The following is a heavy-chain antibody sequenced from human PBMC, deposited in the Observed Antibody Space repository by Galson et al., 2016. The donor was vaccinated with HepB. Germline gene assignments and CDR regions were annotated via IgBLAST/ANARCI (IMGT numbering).Heavy chain of an antibody. CDR3: ARHIRRSYCGRDCYSGAFDV. Sequence: ETLSLTCTVTGDSISSGGYFWSWIRQHPGKGLEWIGYIFYSGSTYYNPSLKSRITMSVDTSKNQFSLRLSSVSAADTAVYHCARHIRRSYCGRDCYSGAFDVWGPGTMVTVSS. CDR2: IFYSGST. J-gene: IGHJ3*01. D-gene: IGHD2-21*02. V-gene: IGHV4-39*01. CDR1: GDSISSGGYF.